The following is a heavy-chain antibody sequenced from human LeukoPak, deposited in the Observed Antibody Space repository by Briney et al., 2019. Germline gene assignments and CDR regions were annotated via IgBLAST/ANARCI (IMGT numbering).Heavy chain of an antibody. Sequence: PGGSLRLSCAASGFTFSSYGMHWVRQAPGKGLEWVAVISYDGSNKYYADSVKGRFTISRGNSKNTLYLQMNSLRAEDTAVYYCAKDQDLHSSSWYPPGYWGQGTLVTVSS. CDR2: ISYDGSNK. CDR1: GFTFSSYG. CDR3: AKDQDLHSSSWYPPGY. D-gene: IGHD6-13*01. V-gene: IGHV3-30*18. J-gene: IGHJ4*02.